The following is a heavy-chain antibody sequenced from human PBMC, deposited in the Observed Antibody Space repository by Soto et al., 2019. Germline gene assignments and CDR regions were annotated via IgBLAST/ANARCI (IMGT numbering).Heavy chain of an antibody. CDR2: IYYSGST. Sequence: QVQLQESGPGLVKPSQTLSLTCTVSGGSISSGGYYWSWIRQHPGKGLEWIGYIYYSGSTYYNPSLKSRVTISVDTSKNQFSLKLSSVIAADTAVYYCVAVQSPTIFGVVTKEHFDSWGQGTLVTVSS. CDR1: GGSISSGGYY. J-gene: IGHJ4*02. D-gene: IGHD3-3*01. V-gene: IGHV4-31*03. CDR3: VAVQSPTIFGVVTKEHFDS.